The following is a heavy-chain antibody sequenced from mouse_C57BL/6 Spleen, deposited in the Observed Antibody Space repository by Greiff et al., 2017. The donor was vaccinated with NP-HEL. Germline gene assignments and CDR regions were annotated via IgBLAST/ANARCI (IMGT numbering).Heavy chain of an antibody. CDR2: INPNNGGT. CDR1: GYTFTDYN. J-gene: IGHJ4*01. V-gene: IGHV1-22*01. D-gene: IGHD2-3*01. CDR3: ARSGYYVSYAMDY. Sequence: DVKLQESGPELVKPGASVKMSCKASGYTFTDYNMHWVKQSHGKSLEWIGYINPNNGGTSYNQKFKGKATLTVNKSSSTAYMELRSLTSEDSAVYYCARSGYYVSYAMDYWGQGTSVTVSS.